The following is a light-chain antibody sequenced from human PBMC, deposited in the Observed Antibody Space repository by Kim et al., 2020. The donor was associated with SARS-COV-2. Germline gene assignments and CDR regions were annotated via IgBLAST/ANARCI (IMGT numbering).Light chain of an antibody. Sequence: SYELTQPPSVSVSPGQTASITCSGDKLGSGYASWYQQRPGQSPVLVMYRDDRRPSGIPERFSGSGFRNTATLTISGTQPLDEAEYFCQAWDGNIAVFGGGTQLTVL. J-gene: IGLJ2*01. CDR3: QAWDGNIAV. V-gene: IGLV3-1*01. CDR2: RDD. CDR1: KLGSGY.